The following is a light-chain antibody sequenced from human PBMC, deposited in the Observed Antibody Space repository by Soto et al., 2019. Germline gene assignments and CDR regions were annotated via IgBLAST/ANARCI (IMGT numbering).Light chain of an antibody. CDR1: QSISSW. CDR2: DAS. Sequence: DIQMTQSPSTLSASVGDRVTIXXRASQSISSWLAWYQQKPGKAPKVXIYDASSLESGVPSRFSGSGSGTEFTLTISSLQPDDFATYCCQHYKSYSEAFGQGTKVDIK. J-gene: IGKJ1*01. V-gene: IGKV1-5*01. CDR3: QHYKSYSEA.